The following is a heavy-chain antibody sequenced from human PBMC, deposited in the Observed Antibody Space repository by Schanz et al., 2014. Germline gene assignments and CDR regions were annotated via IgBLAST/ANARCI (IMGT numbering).Heavy chain of an antibody. CDR1: GFTISSYS. Sequence: EVQLVESGGGLVKRGGSLRLSCAASGFTISSYSMNWVRQAPGKGLEWVSSISSSSSYIYYADSVKGRFTISRDNAKNSLYLQMNSLRAEDTALYYCARDSGPYYDRSMDVWGQGTTVAVSS. J-gene: IGHJ6*02. V-gene: IGHV3-21*01. D-gene: IGHD3-9*01. CDR2: ISSSSSYI. CDR3: ARDSGPYYDRSMDV.